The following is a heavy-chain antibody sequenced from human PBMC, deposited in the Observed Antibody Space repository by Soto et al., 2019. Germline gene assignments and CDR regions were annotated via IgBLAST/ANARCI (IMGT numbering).Heavy chain of an antibody. D-gene: IGHD5-12*01. CDR3: ARHYGDGYDYVDY. Sequence: LSLTCTVSGWSINTYYWSWIRQPPGKGLEWIGYIYYRANPNYNPSLKSRVTISQDTSKNQFSLKLSSVTAADTAVYYCARHYGDGYDYVDYWGQGTLVTVSS. J-gene: IGHJ4*02. CDR2: IYYRANP. CDR1: GWSINTYY. V-gene: IGHV4-59*08.